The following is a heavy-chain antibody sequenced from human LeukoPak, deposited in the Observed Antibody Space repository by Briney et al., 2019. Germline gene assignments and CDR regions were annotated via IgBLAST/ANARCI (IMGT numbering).Heavy chain of an antibody. CDR2: INPFTGDT. CDR3: ATRPLPVGIGPFDY. V-gene: IGHV1-2*02. D-gene: IGHD1-26*01. Sequence: GASVKVSCKASGYALTGNDYYWVRQAPGQGLEYMGSINPFTGDTNYAQKFQGRVTMTRDTSISTAYMELSGLRFDDTGVYYCATRPLPVGIGPFDYWGLGTPVTVSS. J-gene: IGHJ4*02. CDR1: GYALTGND.